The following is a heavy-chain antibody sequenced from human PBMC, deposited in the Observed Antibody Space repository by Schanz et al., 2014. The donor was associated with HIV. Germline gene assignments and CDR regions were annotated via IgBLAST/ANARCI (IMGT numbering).Heavy chain of an antibody. J-gene: IGHJ4*02. CDR2: INSGGGEK. CDR1: GFNVSNNY. V-gene: IGHV3-21*06. CDR3: VRETPSGVDYFDY. D-gene: IGHD3-10*01. Sequence: EVQLVESGGGLVKPGGSLRLSCAASGFNVSNNYVSWVRQAPGKGLEWVSSINSGGGEKLYADSMKGRFTISRDNAKNSLHLQMNSLRAEDTAVYYCVRETPSGVDYFDYWGQGTLVTVSS.